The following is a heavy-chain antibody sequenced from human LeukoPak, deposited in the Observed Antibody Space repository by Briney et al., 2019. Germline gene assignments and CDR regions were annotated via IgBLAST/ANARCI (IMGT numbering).Heavy chain of an antibody. D-gene: IGHD2-2*01. CDR2: IYYSGST. CDR3: ARAFSSGTSCCRGGYFDY. CDR1: GGSISSSSYY. V-gene: IGHV4-39*07. Sequence: PSETLSLTCTVSGGSISSSSYYWGWIRQPPGKGLEWIGSIYYSGSTYYNPSLKSRVTISVDTSKNQFSLKLSSVTAADTAVYYCARAFSSGTSCCRGGYFDYWGQGTLVTVSS. J-gene: IGHJ4*02.